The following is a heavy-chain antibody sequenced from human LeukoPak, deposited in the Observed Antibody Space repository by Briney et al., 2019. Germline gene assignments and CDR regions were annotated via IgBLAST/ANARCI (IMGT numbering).Heavy chain of an antibody. CDR2: ISYDGSNK. CDR1: GFTFSSYG. CDR3: AKHRGNYDADPYFDY. V-gene: IGHV3-30*18. D-gene: IGHD3-16*01. Sequence: PGGSLRLSCAASGFTFSSYGMHWVRQAPGKGLEWVAVISYDGSNKYYADSVKGRFTISRDNSKNTLYLQMNSLRAEDTAVYYCAKHRGNYDADPYFDYWGQGTLVTVSS. J-gene: IGHJ4*02.